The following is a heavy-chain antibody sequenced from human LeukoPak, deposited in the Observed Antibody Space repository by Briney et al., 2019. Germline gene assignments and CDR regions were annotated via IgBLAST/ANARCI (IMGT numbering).Heavy chain of an antibody. CDR3: TKGRSNHY. D-gene: IGHD3-10*01. CDR2: INQDGSEN. Sequence: GGSLRLSCAASGFTFSDFWMGWVRQAPGKGLEWVANINQDGSENYYVDSVKGRFTISRANAKHSLYLQMNSLRAEDTAVYYCTKGRSNHYWGQGTLVTVST. V-gene: IGHV3-7*01. J-gene: IGHJ4*02. CDR1: GFTFSDFW.